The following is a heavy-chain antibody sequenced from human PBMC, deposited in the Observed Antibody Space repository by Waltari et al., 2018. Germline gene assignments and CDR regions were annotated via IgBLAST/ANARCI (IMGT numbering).Heavy chain of an antibody. V-gene: IGHV3-7*03. CDR3: SRRLDA. CDR1: GSTFSNEW. J-gene: IGHJ6*02. Sequence: EVQLVESGGDLVQPGGSLRLSCPASGSTFSNEWLAWVRQGPGKGLEWVANIKPDGSEKYSVDSVKGRFTISRDNAKNSVYLQMNSLRVEDTAVYYCSRRLDAWGQGTTVTVSS. CDR2: IKPDGSEK.